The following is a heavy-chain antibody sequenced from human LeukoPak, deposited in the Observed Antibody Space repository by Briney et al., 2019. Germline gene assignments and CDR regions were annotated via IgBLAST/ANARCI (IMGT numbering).Heavy chain of an antibody. CDR1: GFTFSSYE. V-gene: IGHV3-48*03. J-gene: IGHJ6*03. CDR3: ARVVPRYYYYYMDV. CDR2: ISFSGDTI. Sequence: GGSLRLSCAASGFTFSSYEMSWLRQAPGKGLEWVSYISFSGDTIYYADSVKGRFTISRNNAKNSLYLQMNSLRAEDTAVYYCARVVPRYYYYYMDVWGKGTTVTISS.